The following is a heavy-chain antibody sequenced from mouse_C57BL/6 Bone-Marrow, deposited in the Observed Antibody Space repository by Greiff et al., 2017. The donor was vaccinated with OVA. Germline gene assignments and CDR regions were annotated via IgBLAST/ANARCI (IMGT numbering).Heavy chain of an antibody. J-gene: IGHJ2*01. V-gene: IGHV3-6*01. D-gene: IGHD4-1*01. CDR1: GYSITSGYY. CDR2: ISYDGSN. CDR3: AREGWDDFDY. Sequence: EVQLVESGPGLVKPSQSLSLTCSVTGYSITSGYYWNWIRQFPGNKLEWMGYISYDGSNNYNPSLKNRISITRDTSKNQFFLKLNSVTTEDTATYYCAREGWDDFDYWGQGTTLTVSS.